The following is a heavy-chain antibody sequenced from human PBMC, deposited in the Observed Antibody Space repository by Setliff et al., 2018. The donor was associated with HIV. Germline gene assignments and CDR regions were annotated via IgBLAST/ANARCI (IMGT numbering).Heavy chain of an antibody. CDR3: VRDDYGYNGKGFDY. Sequence: SETLSLTCTVSSGSISTYYWTWIRQPPGKGLEWIGYITYSGSAYYNPSLKSRVTISIDTSNNQISLRLSSVTAADTAMYYCVRDDYGYNGKGFDYWGPGTLVTVSS. CDR2: ITYSGSA. V-gene: IGHV4-59*06. J-gene: IGHJ4*02. CDR1: SGSISTYY. D-gene: IGHD4-17*01.